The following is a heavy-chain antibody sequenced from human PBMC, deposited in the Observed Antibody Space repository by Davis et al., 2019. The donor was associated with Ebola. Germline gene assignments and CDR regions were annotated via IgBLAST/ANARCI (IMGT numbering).Heavy chain of an antibody. D-gene: IGHD3-3*01. Sequence: PSETLSLTCTVSGGSISSSSYYWGWIRQPPGKGLEWIGSIYYSGSTYYNPSLKSRVTISVDTSKNQFSLKLSSVTAADTAVYYCARLWSGYYRDYWGQGTLVTVSS. CDR2: IYYSGST. J-gene: IGHJ4*02. CDR3: ARLWSGYYRDY. CDR1: GGSISSSSYY. V-gene: IGHV4-39*01.